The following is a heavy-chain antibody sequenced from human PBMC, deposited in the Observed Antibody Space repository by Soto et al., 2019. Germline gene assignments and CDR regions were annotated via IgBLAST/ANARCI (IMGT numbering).Heavy chain of an antibody. CDR1: GFTFSSYG. D-gene: IGHD1-26*01. J-gene: IGHJ6*02. CDR3: AKDLIVGAHYYYYGMDV. Sequence: QVQLVESGGGVVQPGRSLRLSCAASGFTFSSYGMHWVRQAPGKGLEWVAVISYDGSNKYYADSVKGRFTISRDNSKNTLYLQMNRLRAEDTAVYYCAKDLIVGAHYYYYGMDVWGQGTTVTVSS. V-gene: IGHV3-30*18. CDR2: ISYDGSNK.